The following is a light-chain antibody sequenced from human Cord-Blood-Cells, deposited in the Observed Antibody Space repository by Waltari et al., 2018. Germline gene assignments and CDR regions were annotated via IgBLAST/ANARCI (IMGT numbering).Light chain of an antibody. CDR1: QSIISY. Sequence: DIQMTQSPSSLSASVGDRVTITCRASQSIISYLNWYQQKPGKAPKLLIYAASSLQSGVPTRFSGSGSGTDFTLTISSLQPEDVAAYCCQQSYRTPWTHGQGTKVEIK. J-gene: IGKJ1*01. CDR3: QQSYRTPWT. V-gene: IGKV1-39*01. CDR2: AAS.